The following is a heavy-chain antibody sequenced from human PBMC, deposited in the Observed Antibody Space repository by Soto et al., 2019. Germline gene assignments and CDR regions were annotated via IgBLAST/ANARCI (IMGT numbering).Heavy chain of an antibody. CDR2: VSAYNGNT. CDR3: ARASRYYWNYMMY. V-gene: IGHV1-18*01. D-gene: IGHD1-7*01. Sequence: QVQLVQSGAEVKKPGASVKVSCKASGYTFSNDAITWVRQAPGQGLEWMGWVSAYNGNTNYAQKFKGRDTMTTDTSASTAYMEIRSLRYDDPAVYFCARASRYYWNYMMYWGQGTLVTVSS. J-gene: IGHJ4*02. CDR1: GYTFSNDA.